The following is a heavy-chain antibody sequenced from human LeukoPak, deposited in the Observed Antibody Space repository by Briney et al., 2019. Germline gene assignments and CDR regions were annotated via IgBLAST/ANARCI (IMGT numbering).Heavy chain of an antibody. D-gene: IGHD4-23*01. J-gene: IGHJ4*02. V-gene: IGHV3-53*01. CDR1: GFTFSSYS. CDR3: ARRAGGYSHPYDY. Sequence: GGSLRLSCAASGFTFSSYSMNWVRQAPGKGLVWVSLIYSGGTTYYADSVKGRFTISRDNSKNKLYHQMNSLRAEDTAVYYCARRAGGYSHPYDYWGQGILVTVSS. CDR2: IYSGGTT.